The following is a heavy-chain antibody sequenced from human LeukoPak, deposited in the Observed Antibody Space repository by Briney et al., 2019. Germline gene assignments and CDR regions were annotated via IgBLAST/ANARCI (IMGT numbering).Heavy chain of an antibody. CDR2: ISGSGGST. J-gene: IGHJ4*02. Sequence: QAGGSLRLSCAASGFTFDDYAMSWVRQAPGKGLEWVSAISGSGGSTYYADSVKGRFTISRDNSKNTLYLQMNSLRAEDTAVYYCAKSGFVPHRILYYFDYWGQGTLVTVSS. CDR1: GFTFDDYA. D-gene: IGHD1-14*01. CDR3: AKSGFVPHRILYYFDY. V-gene: IGHV3-23*01.